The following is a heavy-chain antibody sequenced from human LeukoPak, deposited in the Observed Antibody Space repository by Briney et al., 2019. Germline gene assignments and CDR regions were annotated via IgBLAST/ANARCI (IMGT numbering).Heavy chain of an antibody. J-gene: IGHJ4*02. CDR1: GLTFSDYY. CDR2: ISSSGSTI. V-gene: IGHV3-11*01. D-gene: IGHD5-18*01. CDR3: ARDLEGYSWAFDY. Sequence: GGSLRLSCAASGLTFSDYYMSWIRQAPGKGLEWVSYISSSGSTIYYADSVKGRYTISRDNAKNSLYLQMNSLRAEDTAVYYCARDLEGYSWAFDYWGQGTLVTVSS.